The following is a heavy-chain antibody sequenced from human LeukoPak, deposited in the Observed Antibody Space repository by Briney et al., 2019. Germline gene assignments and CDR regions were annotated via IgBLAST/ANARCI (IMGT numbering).Heavy chain of an antibody. CDR1: GFTFSNYA. CDR3: AKGGALLVLVAAPTNWFDP. Sequence: GGSLRLSCAASGFTFSNYAMSWVRQAPGKGLEWVSAITGSGSSTYYADSVRGRFTISRDNSKNTLYLQMNSLRAGDTAVYYCAKGGALLVLVAAPTNWFDPWGQGTLVTVSS. CDR2: ITGSGSST. J-gene: IGHJ5*02. D-gene: IGHD2-15*01. V-gene: IGHV3-23*01.